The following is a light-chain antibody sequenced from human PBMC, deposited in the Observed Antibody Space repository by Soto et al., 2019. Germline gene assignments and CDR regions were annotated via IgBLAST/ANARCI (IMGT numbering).Light chain of an antibody. CDR3: SSYTSSSTVI. CDR2: DVS. CDR1: SSDLGGYNY. J-gene: IGLJ2*01. Sequence: QSALTQPASVSESPGQSITISCTGTSSDLGGYNYVSWYQQHPGKAPKLMIYDVSNRPSGISNRFSGSRSGNTASLTISGLQAEDEADYYCSSYTSSSTVIFGGGTKLTVL. V-gene: IGLV2-14*01.